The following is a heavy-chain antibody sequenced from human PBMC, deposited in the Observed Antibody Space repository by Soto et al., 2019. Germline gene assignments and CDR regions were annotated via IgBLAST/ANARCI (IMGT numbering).Heavy chain of an antibody. CDR1: GFTFSSYS. Sequence: GGSLRLSCAASGFTFSSYSMNWVRQAPGKGLEWVSSISSSSSYIYYADSVKGRFTISRDNAKNSLYLQMNSLRAEDTAVYYCLRIQVGYDAFDIWGQGTMVIGSS. J-gene: IGHJ3*02. CDR3: LRIQVGYDAFDI. D-gene: IGHD2-15*01. V-gene: IGHV3-21*01. CDR2: ISSSSSYI.